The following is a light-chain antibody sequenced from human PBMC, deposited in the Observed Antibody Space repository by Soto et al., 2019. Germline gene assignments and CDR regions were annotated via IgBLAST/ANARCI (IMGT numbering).Light chain of an antibody. CDR2: KSS. CDR1: QSVDSW. CDR3: QQYGDYTT. J-gene: IGKJ1*01. V-gene: IGKV1-5*03. Sequence: DIQMTQSPSTLSASVGDRVTITCRASQSVDSWLAWYQQKPGKAPKLLTYKSSTLQTGVPSRFSGSGSGTEFTLTISSLQPDDFATYYCQQYGDYTTFGRGTKVDIK.